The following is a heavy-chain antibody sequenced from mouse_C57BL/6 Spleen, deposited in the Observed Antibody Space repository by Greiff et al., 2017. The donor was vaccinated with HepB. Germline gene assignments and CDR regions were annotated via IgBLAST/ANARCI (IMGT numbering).Heavy chain of an antibody. Sequence: EVQLVESGGGLVQPGGSLKLSCAASGFTFSSYGMSWVRQTPDKRLELVATINSNGGSNYYPDSVTGRFTISRDNAKNTLYLQMSSLKSEDTAMYYCARMARTINWGQGTTLTVSS. CDR2: INSNGGSN. CDR3: ARMARTIN. V-gene: IGHV5-6-3*01. J-gene: IGHJ2*01. CDR1: GFTFSSYG.